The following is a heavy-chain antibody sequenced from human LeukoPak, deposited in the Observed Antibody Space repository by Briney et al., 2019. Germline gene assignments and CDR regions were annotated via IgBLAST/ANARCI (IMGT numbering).Heavy chain of an antibody. J-gene: IGHJ6*04. Sequence: GGSLRLSCAASGFTFSTFGMHWVRQAPGKGLEWVAVISYDGSNKFYADSVKGRFTISRDNAKNSLYLQMNSLRAEDTAVYYCAELGITMIGGVWGKGTTVTISS. D-gene: IGHD3-10*02. CDR1: GFTFSTFG. V-gene: IGHV3-30*04. CDR2: ISYDGSNK. CDR3: AELGITMIGGV.